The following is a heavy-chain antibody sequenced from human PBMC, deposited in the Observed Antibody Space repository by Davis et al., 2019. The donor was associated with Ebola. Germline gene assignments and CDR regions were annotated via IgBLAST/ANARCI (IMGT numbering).Heavy chain of an antibody. J-gene: IGHJ4*02. CDR2: IKQDASEQ. D-gene: IGHD3-16*01. CDR1: GFTFSRYW. Sequence: PGGSLRLSCAASGFTFSRYWMSWVRQAPGKGLEWVANIKQDASEQYHVDSVKGRFTISRDNAKDLLYLQLNSLRAEDTAVYYCARLRRGGYFDYWGQGALVTVSS. CDR3: ARLRRGGYFDY. V-gene: IGHV3-7*03.